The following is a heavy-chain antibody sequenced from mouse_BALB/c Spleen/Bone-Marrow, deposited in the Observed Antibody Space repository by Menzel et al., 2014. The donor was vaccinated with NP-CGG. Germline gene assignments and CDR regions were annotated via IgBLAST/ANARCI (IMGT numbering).Heavy chain of an antibody. CDR1: GYAFTSYL. V-gene: IGHV1-54*01. Sequence: VQLQQSGAELVRPGTSVKVSCKASGYAFTSYLIEWIKQRPGQGLEWIGVINPGSGGANYNEKFKGKATLTADKSSSTAYMQISSLTSDDSAVYSCAREWTARTPSYWGQGTALTVSS. J-gene: IGHJ2*01. D-gene: IGHD3-2*01. CDR2: INPGSGGA. CDR3: AREWTARTPSY.